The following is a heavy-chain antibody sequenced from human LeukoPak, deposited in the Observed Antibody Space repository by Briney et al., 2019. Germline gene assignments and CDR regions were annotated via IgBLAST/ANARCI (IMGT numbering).Heavy chain of an antibody. J-gene: IGHJ4*02. CDR2: IIPILGIA. CDR3: ARGNNYYDSSAFDY. Sequence: GASVKVSCKASGYTFTGYYMHWVRQAPGQRLEWMGRIIPILGIANYAQKFQGRVTITADKSTSTAYMELSSLRSEDTAVYYCARGNNYYDSSAFDYWGQGTLVTVSS. V-gene: IGHV1-69*04. D-gene: IGHD3-22*01. CDR1: GYTFTGYY.